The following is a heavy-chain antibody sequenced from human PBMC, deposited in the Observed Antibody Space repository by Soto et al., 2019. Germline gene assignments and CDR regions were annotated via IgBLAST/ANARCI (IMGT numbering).Heavy chain of an antibody. J-gene: IGHJ4*02. CDR3: AKVRGQYNWNDTRRFFDY. CDR2: ISYDGSNK. CDR1: GFTFSSYG. D-gene: IGHD1-20*01. Sequence: PGGSLRLSCAASGFTFSSYGMHWVRQAPGKGLEWVAVISYDGSNKYYADSVKGRFTISRDNSKNTLYLQMNSLRAEDTAVYYCAKVRGQYNWNDTRRFFDYWGQGTLVTVSS. V-gene: IGHV3-30*18.